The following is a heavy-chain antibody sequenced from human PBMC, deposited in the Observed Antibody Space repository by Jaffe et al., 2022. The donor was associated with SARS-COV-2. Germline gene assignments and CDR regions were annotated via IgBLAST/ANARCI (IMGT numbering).Heavy chain of an antibody. J-gene: IGHJ3*02. CDR2: ISYDGSNK. Sequence: QVQLVESGGGVVQPGRSLRLSCAASGFTFSSYAMHWVRQAPGKGLEWVAVISYDGSNKYYADSVKGRFTISRDNSKNTLYLQMNSLRAEDTAVYYCARVPSFIYYDYVWGSSLSHSSLSAFDIWGQGTMVTVSS. D-gene: IGHD3-16*01. CDR3: ARVPSFIYYDYVWGSSLSHSSLSAFDI. V-gene: IGHV3-30-3*01. CDR1: GFTFSSYA.